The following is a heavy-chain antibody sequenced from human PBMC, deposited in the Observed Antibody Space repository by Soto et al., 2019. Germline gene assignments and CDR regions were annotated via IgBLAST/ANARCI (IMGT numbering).Heavy chain of an antibody. J-gene: IGHJ5*02. V-gene: IGHV4-59*08. CDR2: MYYGGRT. Sequence: QVQLQQSGPGLVKSSETLSLTCTVSGGSISSYYWSWIRQPPGKGLEWIGYMYYGGRTNYNPSLKSRVTISVDTSKMQVSLKQSSVTAADTAVYFCARGTPSPLIVRSSRGPWFDPWGQGTLVTVSS. D-gene: IGHD2-15*01. CDR1: GGSISSYY. CDR3: ARGTPSPLIVRSSRGPWFDP.